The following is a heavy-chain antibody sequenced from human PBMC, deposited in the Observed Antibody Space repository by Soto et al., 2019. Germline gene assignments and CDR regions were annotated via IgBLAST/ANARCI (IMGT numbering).Heavy chain of an antibody. V-gene: IGHV4-59*01. J-gene: IGHJ5*02. CDR1: GASISNYY. CDR3: ARVSRDVVPADDNWFEP. Sequence: SETLSLTCTVSGASISNYYWSWIRQPPGKGLEWIGYIYNSRSTNYNPSLKTRVTISVDTSKNQFSLKLTSVTAADPAVYYCARVSRDVVPADDNWFEPSGQRTLVTVSS. D-gene: IGHD2-2*01. CDR2: IYNSRST.